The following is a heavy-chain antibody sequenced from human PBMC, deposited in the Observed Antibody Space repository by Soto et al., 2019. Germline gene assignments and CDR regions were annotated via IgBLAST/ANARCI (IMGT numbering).Heavy chain of an antibody. CDR2: ISISKGKT. CDR3: AQKGYTGNSGLAV. V-gene: IGHV1-18*01. CDR1: GYTFTNYD. Sequence: QVQLVQSGAEVKRPGASVKVSCKASGYTFTNYDVAWVRRAPGQGLQWMGWISISKGKTYYEQSFQGRVTMTTDTVTTTGYREGRSGRSDDTAVYYWAQKGYTGNSGLAVGGKGTTVTVPS. D-gene: IGHD5-12*01. J-gene: IGHJ6*04.